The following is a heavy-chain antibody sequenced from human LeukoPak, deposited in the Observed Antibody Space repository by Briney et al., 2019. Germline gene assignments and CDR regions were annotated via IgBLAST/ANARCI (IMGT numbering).Heavy chain of an antibody. Sequence: SVKVSCKASGGTFSSYVISWVRQAPGQGLEWMGGIIPGFGTANYAQKFQGTVTITADVSATTVYMVLNSLRSEDTAVYYCAREPEPAITMVRGEVFDIWGQGTMVIVSS. V-gene: IGHV1-69*13. CDR3: AREPEPAITMVRGEVFDI. D-gene: IGHD3-10*01. CDR2: IIPGFGTA. J-gene: IGHJ3*02. CDR1: GGTFSSYV.